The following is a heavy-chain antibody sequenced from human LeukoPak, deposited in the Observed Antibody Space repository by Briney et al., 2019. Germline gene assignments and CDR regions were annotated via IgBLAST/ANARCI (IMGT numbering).Heavy chain of an antibody. V-gene: IGHV4-30-4*08. J-gene: IGHJ4*02. Sequence: SQTLSLTCTVSGGSISSGDYYWSWIRQPPGKGREWIGYIYYSGSTYYNPSLKSRVTISVDTSKNQFSLKLSSVTAADTAVYYCARSVYSGLLYYFDYWGQGTLVTVSS. CDR2: IYYSGST. CDR1: GGSISSGDYY. D-gene: IGHD1-26*01. CDR3: ARSVYSGLLYYFDY.